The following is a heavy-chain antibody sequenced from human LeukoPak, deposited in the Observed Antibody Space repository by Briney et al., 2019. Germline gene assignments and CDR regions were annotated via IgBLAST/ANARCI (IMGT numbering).Heavy chain of an antibody. J-gene: IGHJ4*02. Sequence: GGSLRLSCAASGFTFSSYAMSWVRQAPGKGLEWVSAISGSGGSTYYADSVKGRFTISRDNSKNTLYLQMNSLRAEDTAVYYCAKLRVRGYYYDSSGYNYWGQGTLVTVSS. CDR1: GFTFSSYA. CDR3: AKLRVRGYYYDSSGYNY. CDR2: ISGSGGST. V-gene: IGHV3-23*01. D-gene: IGHD3-22*01.